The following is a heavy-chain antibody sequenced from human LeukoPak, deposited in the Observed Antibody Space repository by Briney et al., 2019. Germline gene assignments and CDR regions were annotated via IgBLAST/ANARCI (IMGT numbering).Heavy chain of an antibody. Sequence: NPGGSLRLSCAASGFTFSSYSMNWVRQAPGKGLEWVSSISSSSSYIYYADSVKGRFTISRDNAKNSLYLQMNSLRAEDTAVYYCAREIYSSGWYLRGDAFDIWGQGTMVTVSS. V-gene: IGHV3-21*01. CDR2: ISSSSSYI. CDR1: GFTFSSYS. J-gene: IGHJ3*02. D-gene: IGHD6-19*01. CDR3: AREIYSSGWYLRGDAFDI.